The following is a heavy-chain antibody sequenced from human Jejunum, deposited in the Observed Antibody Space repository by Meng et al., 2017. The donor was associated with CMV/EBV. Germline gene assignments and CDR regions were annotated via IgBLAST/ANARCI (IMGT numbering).Heavy chain of an antibody. Sequence: FSFRSYALPWVRQAPGKGLEWVSVLQYDGSNENYADSVKGRFTISRDNPKNTLYLQMNSLRPEDTAIYYCARDRGSGSRWYWHFDLWGRGTLVTVSS. CDR2: LQYDGSNE. J-gene: IGHJ2*01. V-gene: IGHV3-30*04. D-gene: IGHD6-13*01. CDR3: ARDRGSGSRWYWHFDL. CDR1: FSFRSYA.